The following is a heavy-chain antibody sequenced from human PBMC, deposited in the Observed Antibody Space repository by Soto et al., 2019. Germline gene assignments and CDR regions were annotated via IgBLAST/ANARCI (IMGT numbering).Heavy chain of an antibody. CDR3: ARVLPDGSGGSCYGGAFDY. Sequence: GASVKVSCKASGYTFTSYGISWVRQAPGQGLEWMGWISAYNGNTNYAQKLQGRVTMTTDTSTSTAYMELRSLRSDDTAVYYCARVLPDGSGGSCYGGAFDYWGQGTLVTVSS. CDR2: ISAYNGNT. V-gene: IGHV1-18*04. J-gene: IGHJ4*02. CDR1: GYTFTSYG. D-gene: IGHD2-15*01.